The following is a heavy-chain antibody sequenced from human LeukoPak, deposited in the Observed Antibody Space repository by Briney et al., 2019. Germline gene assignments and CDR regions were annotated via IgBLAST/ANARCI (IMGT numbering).Heavy chain of an antibody. Sequence: GESLKISCKGSGYSFTSYWIGWVRQMPGKGLEWMGIIYPGDSDTRYSPSFQGQVTISADKSISTAYLQWSSLKASDTAMYYCARQGTFWSGYIKGIDYWGQGTLVTVSS. D-gene: IGHD3-3*01. CDR1: GYSFTSYW. V-gene: IGHV5-51*01. CDR3: ARQGTFWSGYIKGIDY. CDR2: IYPGDSDT. J-gene: IGHJ4*02.